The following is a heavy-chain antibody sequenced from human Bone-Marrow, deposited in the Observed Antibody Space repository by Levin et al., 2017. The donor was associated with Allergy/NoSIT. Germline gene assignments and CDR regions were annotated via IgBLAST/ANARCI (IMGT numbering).Heavy chain of an antibody. CDR2: ISYDGSNK. CDR1: GFTFSSYG. CDR3: AKGNRLLMDDY. V-gene: IGHV3-30*18. D-gene: IGHD2-15*01. Sequence: GGSLRLSCAASGFTFSSYGMHWVRQAPGKGLEWVAVISYDGSNKNYADSVKGRFTISRDNSKNTLYLQMNSLRAEDTAVYYCAKGNRLLMDDYWGQGTLVTVSS. J-gene: IGHJ4*02.